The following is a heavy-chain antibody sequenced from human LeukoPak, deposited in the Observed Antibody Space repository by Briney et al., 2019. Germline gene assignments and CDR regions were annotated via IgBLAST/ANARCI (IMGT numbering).Heavy chain of an antibody. D-gene: IGHD3-9*01. Sequence: SETLSLTCTVSGGSISSYYWSWIRQPPGKGLEWIGYIYYSGSTNYNPSLKSRVTISVDTSKNQFSLKLSSVPAADTAVYYCARVILTGSVDYWGQGTLVTVSS. V-gene: IGHV4-59*01. J-gene: IGHJ4*02. CDR2: IYYSGST. CDR1: GGSISSYY. CDR3: ARVILTGSVDY.